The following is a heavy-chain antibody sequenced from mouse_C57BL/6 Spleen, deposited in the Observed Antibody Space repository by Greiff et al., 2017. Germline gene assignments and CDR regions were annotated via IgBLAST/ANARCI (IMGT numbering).Heavy chain of an antibody. CDR2: INPSNGGT. V-gene: IGHV1-53*01. Sequence: VQLQQPGTELVKPGASVKLSCKASGYTFTSYWMHWVKQRPGQGLEWIGNINPSNGGTNYNEKFKSKATLTVEKYSSTAYMQLSSLTSSDSAVYYCARGATVAWYFDVWGTGTTVTVSS. CDR3: ARGATVAWYFDV. D-gene: IGHD1-1*01. J-gene: IGHJ1*03. CDR1: GYTFTSYW.